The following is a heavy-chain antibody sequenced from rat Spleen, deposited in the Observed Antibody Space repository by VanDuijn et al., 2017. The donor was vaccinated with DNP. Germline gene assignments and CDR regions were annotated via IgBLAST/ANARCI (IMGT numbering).Heavy chain of an antibody. CDR3: AKDGTSDGYNHFDY. V-gene: IGHV5-58*01. J-gene: IGHJ2*01. D-gene: IGHD1-4*01. Sequence: EVQLVESGGGLVRPGRSLKLSCAASGFTFSSHWMYWIRQVPGKGLDWVASINKDGGGTYYQDSVKGRFTISRDNAENTVYLQMNSLRSDDTATYYCAKDGTSDGYNHFDYWGQGVMVTVSS. CDR2: INKDGGGT. CDR1: GFTFSSHW.